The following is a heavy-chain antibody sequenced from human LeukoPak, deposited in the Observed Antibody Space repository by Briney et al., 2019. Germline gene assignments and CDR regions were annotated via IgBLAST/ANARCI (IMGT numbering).Heavy chain of an antibody. CDR1: GGSFSGYY. J-gene: IGHJ4*02. V-gene: IGHV4-34*01. D-gene: IGHD3-10*01. CDR2: INHSGST. Sequence: SETLSLTCAVYGGSFSGYYWSWIRQPPGKGLEWIGEINHSGSTNHNPSLKSRVTISVDTSKNQFSLKLSSVTAADTAVYYCARARKWYYGSGSYYPYYFDYWGQGTLVTVSS. CDR3: ARARKWYYGSGSYYPYYFDY.